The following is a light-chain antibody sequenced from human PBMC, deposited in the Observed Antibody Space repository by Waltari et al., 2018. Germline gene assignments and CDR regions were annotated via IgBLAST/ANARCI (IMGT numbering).Light chain of an antibody. J-gene: IGLJ3*02. CDR3: SLYMGSGIWV. CDR2: TGS. V-gene: IGLV8-61*01. Sequence: QTVVTQEPSLSVSPGGTVTLTCTLSSGSLSSTSYATWYQQTPGQAPRTLVYTGSSRSYGVPDRFSGSILGNKAALTITGAQADDESDYYCSLYMGSGIWVFGGGTKLTVL. CDR1: SGSLSSTSY.